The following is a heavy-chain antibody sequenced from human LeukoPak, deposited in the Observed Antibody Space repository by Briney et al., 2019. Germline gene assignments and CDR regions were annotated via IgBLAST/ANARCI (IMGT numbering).Heavy chain of an antibody. CDR1: GGSISSSNW. Sequence: SETLSLTCAVSGGSISSSNWWSWVRQPPGKGLEWIGEIYHSGSTNYNPSLKSRVTISVDKSKNQFSLKLSSVTAADTAVYYCAVLGYCSGGSCSWGQGTLVTVSS. J-gene: IGHJ5*02. V-gene: IGHV4-4*02. D-gene: IGHD2-15*01. CDR2: IYHSGST. CDR3: AVLGYCSGGSCS.